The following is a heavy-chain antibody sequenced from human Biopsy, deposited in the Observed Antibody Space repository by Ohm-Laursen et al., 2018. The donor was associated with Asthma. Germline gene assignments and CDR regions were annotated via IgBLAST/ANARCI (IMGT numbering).Heavy chain of an antibody. V-gene: IGHV1-2*06. J-gene: IGHJ5*02. Sequence: ASVKVSCKASGYPFIGYHIHWMRQAPGQGLEWMGRINPNSGATNYAQKFQGRVTMTRDTSISTAYMEVSRLRSDDTAVYYCARGQKSAGDRWFDHWGQGVLVTVSS. CDR1: GYPFIGYH. CDR3: ARGQKSAGDRWFDH. D-gene: IGHD6-13*01. CDR2: INPNSGAT.